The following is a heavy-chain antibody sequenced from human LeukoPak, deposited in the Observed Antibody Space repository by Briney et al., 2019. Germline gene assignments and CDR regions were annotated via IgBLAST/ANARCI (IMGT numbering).Heavy chain of an antibody. V-gene: IGHV4-38-2*01. CDR1: GYSISSGYY. CDR3: ASDIVVVPAAIGGVFDY. Sequence: SETLSLTCAVSGYSISSGYYWGWIRQPPGKGLEWIGSIYHSGSTYYNPSLKSRVTISVDTSKYQFSLKLSSVTAADTAVYYCASDIVVVPAAIGGVFDYWGQGTLVTVSS. J-gene: IGHJ4*02. CDR2: IYHSGST. D-gene: IGHD2-2*01.